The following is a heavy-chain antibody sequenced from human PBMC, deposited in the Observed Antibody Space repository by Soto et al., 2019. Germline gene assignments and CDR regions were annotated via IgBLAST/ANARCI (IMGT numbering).Heavy chain of an antibody. CDR1: GESISSSSYY. J-gene: IGHJ4*02. Sequence: TSETLSLSCIVSGESISSSSYYGGWIRQPPGKGLDWIGSIYHSGRTYYNPSLKSRVSISIDTSKNQFSLKLSSVTAADTALYYCARQRTTVVTQAYFDYWGQGALVTVSS. D-gene: IGHD2-21*02. CDR2: IYHSGRT. V-gene: IGHV4-39*01. CDR3: ARQRTTVVTQAYFDY.